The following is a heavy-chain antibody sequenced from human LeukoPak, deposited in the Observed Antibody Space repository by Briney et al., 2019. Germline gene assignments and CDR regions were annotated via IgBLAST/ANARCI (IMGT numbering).Heavy chain of an antibody. CDR2: INPNSGGT. V-gene: IGHV1-2*02. J-gene: IGHJ4*02. D-gene: IGHD3-10*01. Sequence: GASVKVSCKASGYTFTGYYMHWVRQAPGQGLEWMGWINPNSGGTNYAQRFQGRVTMTRDTSISTAYMELSRLRSDDTAVYYCARDLYRITMVRGVIIGFGYWGQGTLVTVSS. CDR1: GYTFTGYY. CDR3: ARDLYRITMVRGVIIGFGY.